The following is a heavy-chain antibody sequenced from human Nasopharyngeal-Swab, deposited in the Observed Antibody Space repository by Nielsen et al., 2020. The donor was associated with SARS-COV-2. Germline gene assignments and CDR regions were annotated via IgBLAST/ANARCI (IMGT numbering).Heavy chain of an antibody. V-gene: IGHV4-30-4*01. CDR3: ARRRGPAYYYYMDV. J-gene: IGHJ6*03. CDR2: IYHTGST. Sequence: SETLSLTCSVSGDSISRGDYYWSWIRQSPVKGLEWIGYIYHTGSTFYNPSLRSRVIISSDASKNQFSLRLSSVTAADTAMYYCARRRGPAYYYYMDVWGKGTPVTVSS. CDR1: GDSISRGDYY.